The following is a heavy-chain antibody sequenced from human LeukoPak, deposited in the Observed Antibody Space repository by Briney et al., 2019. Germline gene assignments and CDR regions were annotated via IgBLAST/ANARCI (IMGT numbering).Heavy chain of an antibody. CDR2: IKQDGSEK. CDR3: AREHRWLQFTIFDY. CDR1: GFTFSSYW. J-gene: IGHJ4*02. D-gene: IGHD5-24*01. V-gene: IGHV3-7*01. Sequence: PGGSLRLSCAASGFTFSSYWMSWVRQAPGKGLEWVANIKQDGSEKYYVDSVKGRFTISRDNAKNSLYLQMNSLRAEDTAVYYCAREHRWLQFTIFDYWGQGTLVTVSS.